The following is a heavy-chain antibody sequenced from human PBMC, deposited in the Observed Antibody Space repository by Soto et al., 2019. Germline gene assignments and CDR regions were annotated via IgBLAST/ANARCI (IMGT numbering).Heavy chain of an antibody. D-gene: IGHD1-1*01. J-gene: IGHJ5*02. CDR3: ATTNWKHNWFDP. CDR1: GGSFSGYY. V-gene: IGHV4-34*01. Sequence: SETLSLTCTVYGGSFSGYYWSWIRQPPGKGLEWIGEINHSGSTNYNPSLKSRFTISVDTSKNQFSLKVSSVTAADTAVYYCATTNWKHNWFDPWGQGTLVTVSS. CDR2: INHSGST.